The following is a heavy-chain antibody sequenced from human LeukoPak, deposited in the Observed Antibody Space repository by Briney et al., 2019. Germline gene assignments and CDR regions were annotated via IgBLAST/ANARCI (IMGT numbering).Heavy chain of an antibody. D-gene: IGHD1-26*01. CDR2: ISWDGGST. CDR1: GFTFDDYA. V-gene: IGHV3-43D*03. CDR3: ARTRELLRDYYCYYMDV. J-gene: IGHJ6*03. Sequence: LTGGSLRLSCAASGFTFDDYAMYWVRQAPGKGLEWVSLISWDGGSTYYADSVKGRFTISRDNSKNSLYLQMNSLRAEDTALYYCARTRELLRDYYCYYMDVWGQRTMVTVSS.